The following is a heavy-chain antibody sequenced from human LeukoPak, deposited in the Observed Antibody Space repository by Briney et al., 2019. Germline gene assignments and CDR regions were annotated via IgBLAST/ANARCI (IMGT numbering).Heavy chain of an antibody. D-gene: IGHD5-24*01. CDR1: GFTFSSYA. Sequence: GGSLRLSCAASGFTFSSYAMHWVRQAPGKGLEWVAVISYDGSNKKYADSVKGRFTISRDNSQKTLYLLLNSLRAEDTAVYYCARGAARMVEMATIISFEYWGQGTLVTVSS. J-gene: IGHJ4*02. CDR3: ARGAARMVEMATIISFEY. V-gene: IGHV3-30*04. CDR2: ISYDGSNK.